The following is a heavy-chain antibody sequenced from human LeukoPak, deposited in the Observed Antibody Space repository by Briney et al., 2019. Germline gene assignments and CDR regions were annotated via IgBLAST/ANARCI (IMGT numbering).Heavy chain of an antibody. CDR2: ISGSGGST. J-gene: IGHJ6*02. CDR3: AKAQNRIAAAATKDRYYYGMTS. D-gene: IGHD6-13*01. Sequence: GGSLRLSCAASGFTFSSYAMSWVRQAPGKGLEWVSAISGSGGSTYYADSVKGRFTISRDNSKNTLYLQMNSLRAEDTAVYYCAKAQNRIAAAATKDRYYYGMTSGAKGPRSPSP. V-gene: IGHV3-23*01. CDR1: GFTFSSYA.